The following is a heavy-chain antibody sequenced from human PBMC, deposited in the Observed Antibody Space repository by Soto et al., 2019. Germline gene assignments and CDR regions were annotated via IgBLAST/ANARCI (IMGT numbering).Heavy chain of an antibody. V-gene: IGHV1-2*02. J-gene: IGHJ4*02. Sequence: QVQLVQSGAEVKKPGASVKVSCKAFGYTFTGYYMHWVRQAPGQGLEWMGWINPNSGGTNYALKFQGRVTMTRHTSISTAYMELNSLRSDDTAVYYCARGGNTAMADYWGQGILVTVSS. CDR3: ARGGNTAMADY. CDR1: GYTFTGYY. D-gene: IGHD5-18*01. CDR2: INPNSGGT.